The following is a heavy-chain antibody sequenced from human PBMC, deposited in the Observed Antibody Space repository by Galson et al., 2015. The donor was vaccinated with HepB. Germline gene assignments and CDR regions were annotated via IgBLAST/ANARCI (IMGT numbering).Heavy chain of an antibody. D-gene: IGHD5-18*01. Sequence: SVKVSCKASGGTFSSYAISWVRQAPGQGLEWMGRIIPILGIGNYAQKFQGRVTITADKSTSTAYMELSSLRSEDTAVYYCARAGYRAPSDYWGQGTLVTVSS. CDR2: IIPILGIG. J-gene: IGHJ4*02. V-gene: IGHV1-69*04. CDR3: ARAGYRAPSDY. CDR1: GGTFSSYA.